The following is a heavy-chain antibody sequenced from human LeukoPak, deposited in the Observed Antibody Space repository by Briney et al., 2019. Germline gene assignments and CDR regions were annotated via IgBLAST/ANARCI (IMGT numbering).Heavy chain of an antibody. CDR2: INHSGST. V-gene: IGHV4-34*01. CDR3: ATAGPYYDILTGYSTTRGAFDI. D-gene: IGHD3-9*01. CDR1: GGSFCGYY. J-gene: IGHJ3*02. Sequence: SETLSLTCAVYGGSFCGYYWSWIRPPPGKGLEWIGEINHSGSTNYNPSLKSRVTISVDTSKNQFSLKLSSVTAADTAVYYCATAGPYYDILTGYSTTRGAFDIWGQGTMVTVSS.